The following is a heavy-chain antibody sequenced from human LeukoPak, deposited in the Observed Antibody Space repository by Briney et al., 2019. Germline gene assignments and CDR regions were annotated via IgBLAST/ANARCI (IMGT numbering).Heavy chain of an antibody. CDR1: GYTFTNYW. V-gene: IGHV5-51*01. Sequence: GESLKISCKGSGYTFTNYWIGWVRQMPGKGLEWMGLIYPGDSETRYSPSFQGHVTFSADKSINTAYLQWSSLKASDTAIYYCARPYCDTTTCYSYLDFWGQGTLVSVSS. CDR3: ARPYCDTTTCYSYLDF. D-gene: IGHD2-2*01. J-gene: IGHJ4*02. CDR2: IYPGDSET.